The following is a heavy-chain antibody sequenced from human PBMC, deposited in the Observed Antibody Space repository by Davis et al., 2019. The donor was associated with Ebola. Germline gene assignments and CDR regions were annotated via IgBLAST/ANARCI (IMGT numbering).Heavy chain of an antibody. CDR2: INHSGST. CDR1: GDSINSYY. CDR3: ARVKWLRFYDY. Sequence: SETLSLTCTVSGDSINSYYWSWIRQPPGKGLEWIGEINHSGSTNYNPSLKSRVTISVDTSKNQFSLKLSSVTAADTAVYYCARVKWLRFYDYWGQGTLVTVSS. J-gene: IGHJ4*02. D-gene: IGHD5-12*01. V-gene: IGHV4-34*01.